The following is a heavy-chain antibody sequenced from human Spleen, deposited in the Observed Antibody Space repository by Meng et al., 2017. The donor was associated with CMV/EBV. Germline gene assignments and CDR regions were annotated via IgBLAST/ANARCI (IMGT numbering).Heavy chain of an antibody. J-gene: IGHJ4*02. Sequence: GGSLRLSCEASGFTFSSYAMNWVRQAPGKGLEWVSSISSDSEYMYYADSVKGRFTISRDNAKKSLYLQMTSLRAEDTAVYYCTRENYYDSSGYHLDYWGQGTLVTVSS. CDR3: TRENYYDSSGYHLDY. CDR2: ISSDSEYM. V-gene: IGHV3-21*01. D-gene: IGHD3-22*01. CDR1: GFTFSSYA.